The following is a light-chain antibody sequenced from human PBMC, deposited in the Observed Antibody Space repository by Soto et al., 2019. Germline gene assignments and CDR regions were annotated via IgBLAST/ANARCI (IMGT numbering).Light chain of an antibody. Sequence: EIVLTQSPGTQSLSPGERATLSCRASQRDSNSYLAWYQQKPGQAPRLLLYDASSRATGIPDRVSGSGSGTDFTLTISRLEPEDFAVYYCQQYARPPFAFGQGTKVEIK. J-gene: IGKJ2*01. V-gene: IGKV3-20*01. CDR1: QRDSNSY. CDR2: DAS. CDR3: QQYARPPFA.